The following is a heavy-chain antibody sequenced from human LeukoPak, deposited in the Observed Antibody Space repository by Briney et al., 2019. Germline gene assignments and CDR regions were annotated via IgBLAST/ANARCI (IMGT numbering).Heavy chain of an antibody. D-gene: IGHD2-15*01. CDR3: ARGTVVVAEIYYYGMDV. CDR1: GGSFSGYY. Sequence: SETLSLTCAVYGGSFSGYYWSWIRQPPGKGLEWIGEINHSGSTNYNPSLKSRVTISVDTSKNQLSLKLSSVTAADTAVYYCARGTVVVAEIYYYGMDVWGQGTTVTVSS. CDR2: INHSGST. V-gene: IGHV4-34*01. J-gene: IGHJ6*02.